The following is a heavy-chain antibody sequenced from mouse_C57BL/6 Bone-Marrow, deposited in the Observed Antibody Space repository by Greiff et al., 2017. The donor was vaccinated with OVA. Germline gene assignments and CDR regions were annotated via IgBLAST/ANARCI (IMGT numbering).Heavy chain of an antibody. Sequence: QVQLKQSGPELVKPGASVKISCKASGYTFTSYWMHWVKQRPGQGLEWIGEIDPSDSYTNYNQKFKGKSTLTVDKSSSTAYMQLSSLTSEAYAVYYCAIYDYDGFAYWGQGTLVTVSA. D-gene: IGHD2-4*01. J-gene: IGHJ3*01. V-gene: IGHV1-69*01. CDR3: AIYDYDGFAY. CDR2: IDPSDSYT. CDR1: GYTFTSYW.